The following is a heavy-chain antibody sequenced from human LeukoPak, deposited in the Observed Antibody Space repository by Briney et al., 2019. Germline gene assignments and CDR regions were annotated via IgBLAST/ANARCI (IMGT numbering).Heavy chain of an antibody. CDR3: TRFTVTTSYDY. CDR1: GFTFSGSA. V-gene: IGHV3-73*01. D-gene: IGHD4-17*01. Sequence: GGSLKLSCAASGFTFSGSAMHWVRQASGKGLEWVGRIRSKANSYATAYAASVKGRFTISRDDSKNTAYLQMNSLKTEDTAVYYCTRFTVTTSYDYWGQGTLVTVSS. CDR2: IRSKANSYAT. J-gene: IGHJ4*02.